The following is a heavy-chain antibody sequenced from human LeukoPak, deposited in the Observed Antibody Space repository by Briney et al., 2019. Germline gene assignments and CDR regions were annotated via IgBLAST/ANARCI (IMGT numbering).Heavy chain of an antibody. J-gene: IGHJ4*02. V-gene: IGHV4-59*01. Sequence: SETLSLTCSVSGGSISNYYWSWIRQPPGKRLEWIGYIYYSGSTSYNPSLRSRVTISVDTSKNQFSLKLNSVTAADTAVYYCARSKNILTGYCFDYWGLGTLVTVSS. CDR1: GGSISNYY. D-gene: IGHD3-9*01. CDR3: ARSKNILTGYCFDY. CDR2: IYYSGST.